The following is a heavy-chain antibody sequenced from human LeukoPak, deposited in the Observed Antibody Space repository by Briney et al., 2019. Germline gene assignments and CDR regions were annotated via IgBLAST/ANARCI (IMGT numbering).Heavy chain of an antibody. Sequence: GRSLRLSCAASGFTFDDYAMHWVRQAPGKGLEWVSGISWNSGSIGYADSAKGRFTISRDNAKNSLYLQMNSLRAEDTALYYCAKDPSVGATTRAYFDYWGQGTLVTVSS. J-gene: IGHJ4*02. V-gene: IGHV3-9*01. CDR3: AKDPSVGATTRAYFDY. CDR1: GFTFDDYA. D-gene: IGHD1-26*01. CDR2: ISWNSGSI.